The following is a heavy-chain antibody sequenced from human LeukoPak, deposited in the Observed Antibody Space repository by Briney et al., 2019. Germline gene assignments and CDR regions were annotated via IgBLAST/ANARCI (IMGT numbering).Heavy chain of an antibody. V-gene: IGHV3-33*01. J-gene: IGHJ4*02. Sequence: SCKASGCTFTDYYMHWVRQAPGTGLEWVAVISYDGSNKYYADSVKGRFTISRDNSKNTLYLQMNSLRAEDTAVYYCARDAANYYYDSSGPHFDYWGQGTLVTVSS. CDR3: ARDAANYYYDSSGPHFDY. CDR2: ISYDGSNK. CDR1: GCTFTDYY. D-gene: IGHD3-22*01.